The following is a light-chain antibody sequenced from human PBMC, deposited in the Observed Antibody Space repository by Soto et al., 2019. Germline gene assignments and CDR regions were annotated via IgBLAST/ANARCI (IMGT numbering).Light chain of an antibody. CDR3: SSYTSSSTLGV. CDR1: RSDVGGYNY. Sequence: QSALTQPASVSGSPGQSITISCTGTRSDVGGYNYVSWYQQHPGKAPKLMIYEVNNRPSGVSNRFSGSKSGNTASLTISGLQAEDEADYYCSSYTSSSTLGVFGTGTQLTVL. V-gene: IGLV2-14*01. J-gene: IGLJ7*01. CDR2: EVN.